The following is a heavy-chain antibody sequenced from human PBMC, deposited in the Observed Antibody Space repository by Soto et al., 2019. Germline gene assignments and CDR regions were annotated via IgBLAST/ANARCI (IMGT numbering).Heavy chain of an antibody. CDR2: ISSSGDNI. CDR3: ARLPKGSLVTA. CDR1: GFSFSDHS. J-gene: IGHJ4*02. Sequence: GGSLRLSCVGSGFSFSDHSMNWVRRAPGKGLQWVSCISSSGDNIHYADSVKGRFTVSRDNAKNTLFLRMNSLRDDDTAMYYCARLPKGSLVTAWGQGTPVTVSS. V-gene: IGHV3-48*02. D-gene: IGHD2-21*02.